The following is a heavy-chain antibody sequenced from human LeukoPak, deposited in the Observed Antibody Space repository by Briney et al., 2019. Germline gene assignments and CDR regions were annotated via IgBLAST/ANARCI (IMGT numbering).Heavy chain of an antibody. D-gene: IGHD1-26*01. V-gene: IGHV1-69*04. CDR3: ARTSGSYDY. Sequence: SVKVSCKASGDTFSTSGISWLRQAPGQGLEWMGRIIPLLGITNYAQKFQGRVTITADKSVGTAYLDLSSLRSEDTAVYYCARTSGSYDYWGQGTLVTVSS. CDR2: IIPLLGIT. CDR1: GDTFSTSG. J-gene: IGHJ4*02.